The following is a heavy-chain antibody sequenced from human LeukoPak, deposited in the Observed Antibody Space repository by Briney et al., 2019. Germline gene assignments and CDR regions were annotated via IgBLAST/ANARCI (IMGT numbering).Heavy chain of an antibody. CDR2: ISYDGSNK. Sequence: QPGGSLRLSCAASGFTFSSYAMHWVRQAPGKGLEWVAVISYDGSNKYYADSVKGRFTISRDNSKNTLYLQMNSLRAEDTAVYYCARDSWYCSSTSCYASPYYYGMDVWGQGTTVTVSS. CDR1: GFTFSSYA. CDR3: ARDSWYCSSTSCYASPYYYGMDV. V-gene: IGHV3-30*04. J-gene: IGHJ6*02. D-gene: IGHD2-2*01.